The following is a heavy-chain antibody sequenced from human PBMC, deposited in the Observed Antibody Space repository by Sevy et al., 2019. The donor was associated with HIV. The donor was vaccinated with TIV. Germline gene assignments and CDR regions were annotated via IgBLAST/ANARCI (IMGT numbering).Heavy chain of an antibody. D-gene: IGHD1-26*01. J-gene: IGHJ6*02. V-gene: IGHV3-30*02. CDR3: AKMIGWELPNPYYYYGMDV. CDR2: IRYDGSNK. Sequence: GGSLRPSCAASGFTFSSYGMHWVRQAPGKGLEWVAFIRYDGSNKYYADSVKGRFTISRDNSKNTLYLQMNSLRAEDTAVYYCAKMIGWELPNPYYYYGMDVWGQGTTVTVSS. CDR1: GFTFSSYG.